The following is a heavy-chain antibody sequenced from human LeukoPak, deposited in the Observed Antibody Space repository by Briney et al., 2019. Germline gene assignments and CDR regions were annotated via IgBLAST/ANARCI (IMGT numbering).Heavy chain of an antibody. D-gene: IGHD5-12*01. J-gene: IGHJ4*02. CDR2: IYSSGSN. Sequence: SETLSVTCTVSGGSIIGYFWSWIRQPGGKGLEWIGRIYSSGSNNYDPSLKSRVTMSLDTSKNHLSLNLSSVTAADTAVYYCAREPTSGREPTSGRPLDYWGQGTLVTVSS. V-gene: IGHV4-4*07. CDR3: AREPTSGREPTSGRPLDY. CDR1: GGSIIGYF.